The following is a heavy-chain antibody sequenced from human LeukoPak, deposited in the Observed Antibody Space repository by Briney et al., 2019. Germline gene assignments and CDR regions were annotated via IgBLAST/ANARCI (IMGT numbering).Heavy chain of an antibody. CDR2: INHSGST. D-gene: IGHD3-10*01. CDR3: ARLRGYSGSYSDY. CDR1: GGSFSGYY. V-gene: IGHV4-34*01. Sequence: KPSETLSLTCAVYGGSFSGYYWSWIRQPPGKGLEWIGEINHSGSTNYNPSLKSRVTISVDTSKNQFSLKLSSVTAADTAMYYCARLRGYSGSYSDYWGQGTLVTVSS. J-gene: IGHJ4*02.